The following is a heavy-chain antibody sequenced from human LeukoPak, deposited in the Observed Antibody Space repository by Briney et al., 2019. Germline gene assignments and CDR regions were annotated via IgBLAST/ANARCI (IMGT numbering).Heavy chain of an antibody. CDR3: ARHWVGRGSSFDY. Sequence: PSETLSLTCAVYGGSFSGYYWSWIRQPPGKGLEWIGEINHSGSTNYNPSLKSRVTISVDTSKNQFSLKLSSVTAADTAVYYCARHWVGRGSSFDYWGQGTLVTVSS. V-gene: IGHV4-34*01. D-gene: IGHD1-26*01. J-gene: IGHJ4*02. CDR2: INHSGST. CDR1: GGSFSGYY.